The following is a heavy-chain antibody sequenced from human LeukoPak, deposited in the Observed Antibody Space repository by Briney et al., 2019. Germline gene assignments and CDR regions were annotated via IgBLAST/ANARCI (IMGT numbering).Heavy chain of an antibody. CDR2: INHSGST. CDR1: GGSFSTYS. CDR3: ARHKPSHDYGGNPSFDY. V-gene: IGHV4-34*01. Sequence: TSETLSLTCAVYGGSFSTYSWSWIRQPPGKGLEWIGEINHSGSTNYNPSLKSRVTISVDTSKYQFSLKLNSVTAADTAVYYCARHKPSHDYGGNPSFDYWGQGTLVTVSS. D-gene: IGHD4-23*01. J-gene: IGHJ4*02.